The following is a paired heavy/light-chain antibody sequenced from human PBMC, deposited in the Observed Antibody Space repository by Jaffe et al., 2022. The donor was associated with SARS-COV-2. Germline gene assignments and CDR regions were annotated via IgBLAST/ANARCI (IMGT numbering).Light chain of an antibody. CDR1: SGSVSSSYN. CDR2: NTN. CDR3: VLYMVSGLV. Sequence: QTVVTQEPSFSVSPGGTVTLTCGLRSGSVSSSYNPSWYQQTPGQAPRTLIYNTNTRSSGVPDRFSGSILGNKAVLTITGAQADDESDYYCVLYMVSGLVFGGGTKLTVL. V-gene: IGLV8-61*01. J-gene: IGLJ2*01.
Heavy chain of an antibody. Sequence: EVQLVESGGGLVKPGGSLRLSCAASGFTFTDAWLSWVRQAPGKGLEWVGRIKRKIEGETTDYAAPVRGRFTMSRDGSENTLYLQMNSLRTEDTAVYYCTTSLYGTPVYWGQGTLVTVSS. CDR3: TTSLYGTPVY. D-gene: IGHD1-1*01. CDR1: GFTFTDAW. CDR2: IKRKIEGETT. V-gene: IGHV3-15*01. J-gene: IGHJ4*02.